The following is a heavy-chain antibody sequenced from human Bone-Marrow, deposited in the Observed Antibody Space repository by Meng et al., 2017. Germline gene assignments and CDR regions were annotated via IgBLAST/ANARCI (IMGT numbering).Heavy chain of an antibody. CDR1: GFTFSSYE. J-gene: IGHJ4*02. CDR2: ISSSGSTI. V-gene: IGHV3-48*03. Sequence: GESLKISCAASGFTFSSYEMNWVRQAPGKGLEWVSYISSSGSTIHYADSVKGRFTISRDNAKNSLYLQMNSLRAEDTAVYYCARDRIAAAARYYFDYWGQGTLVTVSS. D-gene: IGHD6-13*01. CDR3: ARDRIAAAARYYFDY.